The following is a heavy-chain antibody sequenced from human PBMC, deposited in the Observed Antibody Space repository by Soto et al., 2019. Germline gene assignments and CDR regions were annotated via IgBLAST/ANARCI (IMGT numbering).Heavy chain of an antibody. CDR1: GFSLSTSGVG. D-gene: IGHD5-18*01. V-gene: IGHV2-5*02. CDR3: AHRRPDRGYSYGLGGNWFDP. J-gene: IGHJ5*02. CDR2: IYWDDDK. Sequence: GSGPTLVNPTQTLTLTCTFSGFSLSTSGVGVGWIRQPPGKALEWLALIYWDDDKRYSPSLKSRLTITKDTSKNQVVLTMTNMDPVDTATYYCAHRRPDRGYSYGLGGNWFDPWGQGTLVTVSS.